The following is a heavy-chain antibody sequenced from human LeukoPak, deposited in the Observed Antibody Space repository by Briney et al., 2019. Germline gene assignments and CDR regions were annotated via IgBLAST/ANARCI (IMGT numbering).Heavy chain of an antibody. J-gene: IGHJ6*03. CDR2: IRYDGSNK. Sequence: GRSLRLSCAASGFTFSSYGMHWVRQAPGKGLEWVAFIRYDGSNKYYADSVKGRFTISRDNSKNTLYLQMNSLRAEDTAVYYCAKEGSRDGYKPHHMDVWGKGTTVTISS. CDR1: GFTFSSYG. D-gene: IGHD5-24*01. CDR3: AKEGSRDGYKPHHMDV. V-gene: IGHV3-30*02.